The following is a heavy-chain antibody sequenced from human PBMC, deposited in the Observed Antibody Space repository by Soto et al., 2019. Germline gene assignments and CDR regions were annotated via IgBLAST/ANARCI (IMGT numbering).Heavy chain of an antibody. D-gene: IGHD3-10*01. V-gene: IGHV4-59*01. CDR3: ARADTTIVPLAQ. CDR1: GGSISGYF. Sequence: SETLSLTCTVSGGSISGYFCNWIRQPPGKGLEWIGYMSYTGNTNYNPSLTSRVSISVDTSKNQFSLNLNSVTAADTAVYYCARADTTIVPLAQWGQGTLVTVCS. CDR2: MSYTGNT. J-gene: IGHJ4*02.